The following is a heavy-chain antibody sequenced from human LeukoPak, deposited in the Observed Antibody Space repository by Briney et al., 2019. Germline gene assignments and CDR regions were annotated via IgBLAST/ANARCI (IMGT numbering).Heavy chain of an antibody. CDR3: ARQTMLVGYANGLGFNY. CDR2: IYGSGST. Sequence: PSETLSLTCNVTGASISSWYWSWIRQPPGKGLEWIGDIYGSGSTNYNPSLKSRVSMSADTSKNQISLSLKFVTAADTAVYYCARQTMLVGYANGLGFNYWGEGTLVTVPS. J-gene: IGHJ4*02. V-gene: IGHV4-59*01. D-gene: IGHD2-2*01. CDR1: GASISSWY.